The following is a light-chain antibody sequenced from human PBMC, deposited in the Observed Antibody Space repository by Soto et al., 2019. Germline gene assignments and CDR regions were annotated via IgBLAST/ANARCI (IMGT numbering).Light chain of an antibody. CDR3: QQYYTAPIT. CDR1: QSVLYSSNNKNY. Sequence: DIVMTQSPDSLAVSLGERATINCKSSQSVLYSSNNKNYLAWYQQKSGQPPKLLIYWASTRESGVPDRFSGSGSGADFTLTISSLQAEDVAVYYCQQYYTAPITFGGATKVDIK. V-gene: IGKV4-1*01. J-gene: IGKJ4*01. CDR2: WAS.